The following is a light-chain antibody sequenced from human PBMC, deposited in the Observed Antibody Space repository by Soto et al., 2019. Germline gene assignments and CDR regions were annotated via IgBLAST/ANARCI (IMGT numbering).Light chain of an antibody. Sequence: DIQMTQSPSTLSASVGDRVTITCRASQSVSGLLAWYQQKPGKAPNLLISDASSLASGVPSRFSGSGSGTEFTLTISILQPDDFATYYCQQYSNYPLTFGGGTKVDIK. CDR3: QQYSNYPLT. CDR2: DAS. V-gene: IGKV1-5*01. J-gene: IGKJ4*01. CDR1: QSVSGL.